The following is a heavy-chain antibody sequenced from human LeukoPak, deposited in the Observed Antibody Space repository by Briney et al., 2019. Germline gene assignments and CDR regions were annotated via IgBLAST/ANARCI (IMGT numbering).Heavy chain of an antibody. V-gene: IGHV3-23*01. CDR2: ISNNGGYT. D-gene: IGHD1-7*01. CDR3: AKVKAGTTNYFDY. J-gene: IGHJ4*02. CDR1: GFTFSSSA. Sequence: GGSLRLSCAASGFTFSSSAMSWVRQAPGQGLEWGSAISNNGGYTYYADSVQGRFTISRDNSKSTLCLQMNSLRAEDTAVYYCAKVKAGTTNYFDYWGPGNPGHRLL.